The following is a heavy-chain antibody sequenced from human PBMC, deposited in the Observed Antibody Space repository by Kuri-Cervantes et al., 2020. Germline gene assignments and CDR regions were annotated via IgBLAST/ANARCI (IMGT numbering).Heavy chain of an antibody. CDR2: ISWNSVSI. CDR1: GFTFDDYA. CDR3: ARDRTNDYDFWSGYRGRAVDI. J-gene: IGHJ3*02. V-gene: IGHV3-9*01. Sequence: SLKISCAASGFTFDDYAMHWVRQATGKGLEWVSGISWNSVSIGHADSVKGRFIIYRDNAKNSLYRQMKSQRAEDTAVYYCARDRTNDYDFWSGYRGRAVDIWGQGTMVTVSS. D-gene: IGHD3-3*01.